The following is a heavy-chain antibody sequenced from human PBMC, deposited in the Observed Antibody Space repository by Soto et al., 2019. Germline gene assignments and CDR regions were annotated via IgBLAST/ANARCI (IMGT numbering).Heavy chain of an antibody. CDR2: INHSGTI. V-gene: IGHV4-34*01. CDR3: ARADRTLVTYYSLEV. J-gene: IGHJ6*04. D-gene: IGHD2-21*02. Sequence: SLTCAVYGGSFSGYYWTWIRQPPVKGLEWIGEINHSGTINFNPSLKTRLTISLDTSKKHLSLKLSSVTDADTAAYYCARADRTLVTYYSLEVWGKGTKVTVSS. CDR1: GGSFSGYY.